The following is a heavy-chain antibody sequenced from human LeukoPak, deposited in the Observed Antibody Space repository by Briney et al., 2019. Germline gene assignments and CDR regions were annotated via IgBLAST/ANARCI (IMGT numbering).Heavy chain of an antibody. CDR2: INTDGSST. V-gene: IGHV3-74*01. CDR1: GFTFSSYW. Sequence: GGSLRLSCAASGFTFSSYWMHWVRQAPGKGLVWVSRINTDGSSTSYADSVKGRFTISRDNAKNTLYLQMNSLRAEDTAVYYCASQVYDFWSGYYIRWGQGTLVTVSS. CDR3: ASQVYDFWSGYYIR. J-gene: IGHJ4*02. D-gene: IGHD3-3*01.